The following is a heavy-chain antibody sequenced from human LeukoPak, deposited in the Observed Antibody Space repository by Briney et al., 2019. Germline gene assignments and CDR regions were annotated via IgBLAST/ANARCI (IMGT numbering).Heavy chain of an antibody. CDR1: GGSFSGYY. D-gene: IGHD6-13*01. V-gene: IGHV4-34*01. CDR3: ARGRSSWYHHHFDY. CDR2: INHSGST. Sequence: SETLSLTCAVYGGSFSGYYWSWIRQPPGKGLEWIGEINHSGSTNYNPSLKSRVTISVDTSKNQFSLKLSSVTAADTAVYYCARGRSSWYHHHFDYWGQGTLVTVSS. J-gene: IGHJ4*02.